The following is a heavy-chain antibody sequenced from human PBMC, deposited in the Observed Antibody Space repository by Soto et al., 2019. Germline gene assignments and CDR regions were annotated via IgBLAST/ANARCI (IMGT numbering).Heavy chain of an antibody. Sequence: ASVKVSCKASGYTFTSYGISCVRQAPGQGLEWMGWISAYNGNTNYAQKLQGRVTMTTDTSTSTAYMELRSLRSDDTAVYYCARVNYDFWSGYYEYYYYYMDVWGKGTTVTVSS. D-gene: IGHD3-3*01. CDR1: GYTFTSYG. CDR2: ISAYNGNT. J-gene: IGHJ6*03. CDR3: ARVNYDFWSGYYEYYYYYMDV. V-gene: IGHV1-18*01.